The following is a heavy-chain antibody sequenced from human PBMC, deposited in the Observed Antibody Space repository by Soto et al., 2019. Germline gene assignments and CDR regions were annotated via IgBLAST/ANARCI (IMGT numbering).Heavy chain of an antibody. J-gene: IGHJ4*02. CDR2: ISRDGTNK. V-gene: IGHV3-30*04. CDR1: GFTFSRYA. CDR3: ARSRSGAVADSFDF. D-gene: IGHD3-10*01. Sequence: GGSLRLSCAASGFTFSRYAIHWVRQAPGKGLEWVAVISRDGTNKYYVDSVKGRFTISRDDSRNTLYLQMNSLRHEDAAVYYCARSRSGAVADSFDFWGQGTLVTVSS.